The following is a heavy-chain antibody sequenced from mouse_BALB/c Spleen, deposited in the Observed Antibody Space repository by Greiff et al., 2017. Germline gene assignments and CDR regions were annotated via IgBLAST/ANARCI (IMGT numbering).Heavy chain of an antibody. V-gene: IGHV5-9-4*01. J-gene: IGHJ3*01. CDR1: GFTFSSYA. Sequence: EVHLVESGGGLVKPGGSLKLSCAASGFTFSSYAMSWVRQSPEKRLEWVAEISSGGSYTYYPDTVTGRFTISRDNAKNTLYLEMSSLRSEDTAMYYCARAQTARATWFAYWGQGTLVTVSA. CDR2: ISSGGSYT. D-gene: IGHD3-2*01. CDR3: ARAQTARATWFAY.